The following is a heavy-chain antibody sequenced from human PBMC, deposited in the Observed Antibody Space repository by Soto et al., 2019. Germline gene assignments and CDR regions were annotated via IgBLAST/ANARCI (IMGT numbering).Heavy chain of an antibody. D-gene: IGHD2-2*02. CDR3: ASSPPFCSSTSCYIHY. CDR2: ISYDGSNK. J-gene: IGHJ4*02. CDR1: GFTFSSYA. Sequence: GGFLRLSCAASGFTFSSYAMHWVRQAPGKGLEWVAVISYDGSNKYYADSVKGRFTISRDNSKNTLYLQMNSLRAEDTAVYYCASSPPFCSSTSCYIHYWGQGTLVTVSS. V-gene: IGHV3-30-3*01.